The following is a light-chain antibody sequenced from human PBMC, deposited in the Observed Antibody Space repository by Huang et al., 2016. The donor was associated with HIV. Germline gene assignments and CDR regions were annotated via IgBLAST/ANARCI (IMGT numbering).Light chain of an antibody. CDR3: MQALQTPYI. CDR1: QRLLHSNGNNY. CDR2: LGS. J-gene: IGKJ2*01. Sequence: DIVMTQSPLSLPVTPGESASISCNSSQRLLHSNGNNYLDWYLQKPGQSPQLLIYLGSSRAPGVPDRFSGSGSGTDFTLKITRVEAGDVGVYYCMQALQTPYIFGQGTKLKIK. V-gene: IGKV2-28*01.